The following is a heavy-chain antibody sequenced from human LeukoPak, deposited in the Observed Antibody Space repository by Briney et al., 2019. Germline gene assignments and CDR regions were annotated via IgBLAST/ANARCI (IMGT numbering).Heavy chain of an antibody. CDR1: GFTFSSYA. V-gene: IGHV3-30-3*01. Sequence: GGSLRLSCAASGFTFSSYAMSWVRQAPGKGLEWVAVISYDGSNKYNADSVKGRFTISRDNSKNTLYLQMNSLRAEDTAVYYCARDIGSSGSFGYFDYWGQGTLVTVSS. CDR3: ARDIGSSGSFGYFDY. J-gene: IGHJ4*02. CDR2: ISYDGSNK. D-gene: IGHD1-26*01.